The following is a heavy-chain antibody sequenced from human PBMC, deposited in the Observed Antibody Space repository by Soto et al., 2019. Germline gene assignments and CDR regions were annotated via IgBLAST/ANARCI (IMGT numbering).Heavy chain of an antibody. V-gene: IGHV3-23*01. CDR2: ISGGGRST. CDR3: AKDLAAVAYFDS. Sequence: GGSLRLACAASGFSVSRKYMSWVRQAPGKGLEWVSGISGGGRSTYYADSVKGRFTISRDNSRNTLYLQMNRLRAEDTAVYYCAKDLAAVAYFDSWGQGAVVTVSS. J-gene: IGHJ4*02. CDR1: GFSVSRKY. D-gene: IGHD6-19*01.